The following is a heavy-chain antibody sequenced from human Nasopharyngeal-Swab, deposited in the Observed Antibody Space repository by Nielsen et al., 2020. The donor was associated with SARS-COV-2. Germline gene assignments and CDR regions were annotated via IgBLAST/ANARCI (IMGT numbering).Heavy chain of an antibody. CDR3: AKDTKYYGMDV. J-gene: IGHJ6*02. CDR1: GFTFSSYA. D-gene: IGHD2-2*01. CDR2: ISGSGGST. Sequence: ESLKISCAASGFTFSSYAMSWVRQAPGKGLEWVSAISGSGGSTYYADSVKGRFTISRDNSKNTLYLQMNSLRAEDTAVYYCAKDTKYYGMDVWGQGTTVTVSS. V-gene: IGHV3-23*01.